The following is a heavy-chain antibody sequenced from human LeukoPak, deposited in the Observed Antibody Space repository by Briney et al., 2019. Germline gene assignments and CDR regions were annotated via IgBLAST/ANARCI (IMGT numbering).Heavy chain of an antibody. J-gene: IGHJ6*01. CDR2: IYSGGST. Sequence: GGSLRLSCAASGFTVSSNYMSWVRQAPGKGLEWVSVIYSGGSTYYADSVKGRFTISRDNSKNTLYLQMNSLRAEDTAVYYCAREGRPGRYYYYGMDVWGQGTTVTVSS. CDR1: GFTVSSNY. D-gene: IGHD1-26*01. CDR3: AREGRPGRYYYYGMDV. V-gene: IGHV3-66*01.